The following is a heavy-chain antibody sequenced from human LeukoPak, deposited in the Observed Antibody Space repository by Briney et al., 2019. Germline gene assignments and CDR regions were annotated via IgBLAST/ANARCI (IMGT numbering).Heavy chain of an antibody. V-gene: IGHV3-21*01. D-gene: IGHD2-2*01. J-gene: IGHJ6*02. Sequence: PGGSLRLSCAASGFTSSTYSMNWVRQAPGKGLEWVSCISSRSNYIQYADSVKGRFTISRDNAKNSLYLQMNSLRAGDTAVYYCARGPTIVVVPAAINVWGQGTTVTVSS. CDR1: GFTSSTYS. CDR3: ARGPTIVVVPAAINV. CDR2: ISSRSNYI.